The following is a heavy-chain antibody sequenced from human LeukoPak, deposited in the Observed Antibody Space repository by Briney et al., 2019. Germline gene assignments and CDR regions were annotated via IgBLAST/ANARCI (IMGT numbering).Heavy chain of an antibody. CDR1: GFTFSSYN. CDR3: ARLEYYYVSGNYYKLFDY. Sequence: GGSLRLSCAASGFTFSSYNMNWVRQAPGKGLEWVADISSSGSTIYFADSVKGRFTISRDNAKNSLYLQMNSLRDEDTAVYYCARLEYYYVSGNYYKLFDYWGQGTLVTVCS. J-gene: IGHJ4*02. D-gene: IGHD3-10*01. V-gene: IGHV3-48*02. CDR2: ISSSGSTI.